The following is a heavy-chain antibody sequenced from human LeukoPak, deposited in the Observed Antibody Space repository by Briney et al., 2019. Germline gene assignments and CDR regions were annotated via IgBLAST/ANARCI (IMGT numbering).Heavy chain of an antibody. CDR1: GGSISSSSYY. Sequence: PSETLSLTCTVSGGSISSSSYYWGWTRQPPGKGLEWIGSIYYSGSTYYNPSLKSRVTISVDTSKNQFSLKLSSVTAADTAVYYCATQIAAAGLSLGGDAFDIWGQGTMVTVSS. D-gene: IGHD6-13*01. CDR2: IYYSGST. V-gene: IGHV4-39*01. CDR3: ATQIAAAGLSLGGDAFDI. J-gene: IGHJ3*02.